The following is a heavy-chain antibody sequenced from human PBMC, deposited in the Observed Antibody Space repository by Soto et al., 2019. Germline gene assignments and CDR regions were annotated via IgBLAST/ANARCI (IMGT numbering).Heavy chain of an antibody. V-gene: IGHV4-34*01. J-gene: IGHJ5*02. CDR1: GGSFSGYY. D-gene: IGHD2-8*01. CDR3: ARWWMYAPRLDP. CDR2: INHSGST. Sequence: FETLSLTCAVYGGSFSGYYWSWIRQPPGKGLEWIGEINHSGSTNYNPSLKSRVTISVDTSKNQFSLKLSSVTAADTAVYYCARWWMYAPRLDPWGQETLVTVSS.